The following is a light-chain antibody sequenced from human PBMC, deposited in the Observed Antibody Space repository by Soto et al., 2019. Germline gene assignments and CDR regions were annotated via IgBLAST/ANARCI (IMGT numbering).Light chain of an antibody. CDR1: QSVSSD. CDR3: QQYNNLPRT. CDR2: GAS. V-gene: IGKV3-15*01. Sequence: EIVMTQSPGTLSVSPGERATLSCRASQSVSSDLAWYQQKPGQAPRLLIYGASTRATSVPARFSGSGSGTEFTLTISSLQSEDFAVYYCQQYNNLPRTFRQGTKLEIK. J-gene: IGKJ2*02.